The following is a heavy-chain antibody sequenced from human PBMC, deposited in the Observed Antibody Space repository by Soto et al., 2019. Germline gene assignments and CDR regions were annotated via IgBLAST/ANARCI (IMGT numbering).Heavy chain of an antibody. CDR2: IWYDGSNK. V-gene: IGHV3-33*01. CDR1: GFTFSSYG. Sequence: GGSLRLSCAASGFTFSSYGMHWVRQSPGKGLEWVAVIWYDGSNKYYADSVKGRFTISRDNSKNTLYLQMNSLRAEDTAVYYCGVVAATAPFDNWGQGTLVTVSS. D-gene: IGHD2-15*01. CDR3: GVVAATAPFDN. J-gene: IGHJ4*02.